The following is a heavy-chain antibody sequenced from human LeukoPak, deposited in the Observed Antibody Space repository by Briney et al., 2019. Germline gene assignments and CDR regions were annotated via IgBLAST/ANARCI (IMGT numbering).Heavy chain of an antibody. CDR1: GFTFGEFA. CDR2: IRSKAYGGTT. CDR3: LKGCAGNCLVFDL. D-gene: IGHD4-23*01. V-gene: IGHV3-49*04. J-gene: IGHJ4*02. Sequence: PGGSLRLSCTTSGFTFGEFAMSWVRHAPGKGLEWVGFIRSKAYGGTTEYAASVKDRVTISRDDSNSIAYLQMNGLKTDDTAVYYCLKGCAGNCLVFDLWGPGTLVTVSS.